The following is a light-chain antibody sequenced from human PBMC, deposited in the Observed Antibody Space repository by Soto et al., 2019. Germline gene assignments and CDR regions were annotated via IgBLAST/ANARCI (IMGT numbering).Light chain of an antibody. CDR1: QRVNNNY. CDR2: GAS. CDR3: PDYGTSPVT. V-gene: IGKV3-20*01. J-gene: IGKJ4*01. Sequence: PGERATLACRASQRVNNNYLAWYQQKPGQAPRRLVYGASSRATGIPDRFSGSGSGTDFTRTISRLEPEDSAVYYCPDYGTSPVTCGGGTK.